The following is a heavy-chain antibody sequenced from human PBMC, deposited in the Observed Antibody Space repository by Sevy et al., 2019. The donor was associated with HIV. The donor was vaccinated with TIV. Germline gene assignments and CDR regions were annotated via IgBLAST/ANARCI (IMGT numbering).Heavy chain of an antibody. CDR2: TNPNSGNT. Sequence: ASVKVSCKASGYTFTSYDINWVRQATGQGLEWMGWTNPNSGNTGYAQKFQGRVTITRNTSISTAYMELSSLRSEDTAVYYCARGRGNIERYCSGGSCYSRYAFDIWGQGTMVTVSS. V-gene: IGHV1-8*03. D-gene: IGHD2-15*01. CDR1: GYTFTSYD. J-gene: IGHJ3*02. CDR3: ARGRGNIERYCSGGSCYSRYAFDI.